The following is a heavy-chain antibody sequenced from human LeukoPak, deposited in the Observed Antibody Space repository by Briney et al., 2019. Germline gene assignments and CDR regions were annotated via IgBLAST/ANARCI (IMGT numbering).Heavy chain of an antibody. CDR1: GFTFSSYA. J-gene: IGHJ4*02. CDR2: ISGSGGST. CDR3: AKDPTVVPGYFDY. V-gene: IGHV3-23*01. Sequence: GGSLRLSCAASGFTFSSYAMSWVRQAPGKGLEWVSAISGSGGSTYYADSVKGRFTISRDNSKNTLYLQMNSLRAEDAAVYYCAKDPTVVPGYFDYWGQGTLVTVSS. D-gene: IGHD4-23*01.